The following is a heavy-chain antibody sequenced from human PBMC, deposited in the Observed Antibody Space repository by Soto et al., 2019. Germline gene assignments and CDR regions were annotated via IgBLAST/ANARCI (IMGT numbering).Heavy chain of an antibody. CDR3: AXXXXXXXXHEDFYAFDI. CDR2: IIPILGIA. J-gene: IGHJ3*02. V-gene: IGHV1-69*02. CDR1: GGTFSSYT. D-gene: IGHD3-3*01. Sequence: QVQLVQSGAEVKKPGSSVKVSCKASGGTFSSYTISWVRQAPGQGLEWMGRIIPILGIANYAQKFQGRVTITADKSTSTAYMELXSXRSEDTAXXYXAXXXXXXXXHEDFYAFDIWGQGTMVTVSS.